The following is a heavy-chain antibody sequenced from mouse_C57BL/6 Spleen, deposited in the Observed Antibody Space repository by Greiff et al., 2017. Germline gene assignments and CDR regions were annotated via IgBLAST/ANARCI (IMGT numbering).Heavy chain of an antibody. D-gene: IGHD4-1*02. CDR3: ARLAPSTGFDY. V-gene: IGHV1-81*01. CDR2: IYPRSGNT. J-gene: IGHJ2*01. CDR1: GYTFTSYG. Sequence: VKLVESGAELARPGASVKLSCKASGYTFTSYGISWVKQRTGQGLEWIGEIYPRSGNTYYNEKFKGKATLTADKSSSTAYMELRSLTSEDSAVYFCARLAPSTGFDYWGQGTTLTVSS.